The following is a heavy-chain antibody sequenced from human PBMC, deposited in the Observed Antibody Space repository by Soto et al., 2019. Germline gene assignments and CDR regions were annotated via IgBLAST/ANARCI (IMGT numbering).Heavy chain of an antibody. D-gene: IGHD3-10*01. CDR3: AKDFEPITMVRGVVDV. V-gene: IGHV3-23*01. Sequence: GGSLRLSCAASGFTFSSYAMSWVRQAPGKGLEWVSAISGSGGSTYYADSVKGRFTISRDNSKNTLYLQMNSLRAEDTAVYYCAKDFEPITMVRGVVDVWGKGTTVTVSS. CDR2: ISGSGGST. CDR1: GFTFSSYA. J-gene: IGHJ6*04.